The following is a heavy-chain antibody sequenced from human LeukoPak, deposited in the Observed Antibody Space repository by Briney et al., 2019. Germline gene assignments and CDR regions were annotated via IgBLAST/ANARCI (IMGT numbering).Heavy chain of an antibody. J-gene: IGHJ5*02. CDR3: ARSAMVRGVIPIIDWFDP. V-gene: IGHV4-39*07. CDR2: IYYSGST. Sequence: SETLSLTCTVSGGSISSSSYYWGWIRQPPGKGLEWIGSIYYSGSTYYNPSLKSRVTISVDTSKNQFSLKLSSVTAADTAVYYCARSAMVRGVIPIIDWFDPWGQGTLVTVSS. D-gene: IGHD3-10*01. CDR1: GGSISSSSYY.